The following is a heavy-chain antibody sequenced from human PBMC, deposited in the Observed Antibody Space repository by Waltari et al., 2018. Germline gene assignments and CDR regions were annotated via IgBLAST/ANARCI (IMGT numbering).Heavy chain of an antibody. CDR3: ARDRGRGLYLDT. J-gene: IGHJ5*02. CDR2: VHGSGRT. D-gene: IGHD2-15*01. Sequence: QLQLQESGPGLVKPSGTLSLSCAVSGDSVGSAYWWSWVRQSPRKGLEWIGQVHGSGRTNYNPSFASRVTISRDTSNNQFSLKVTSATAADTAVYYCARDRGRGLYLDTWGPGTLVTVSP. V-gene: IGHV4-4*02. CDR1: GDSVGSAYW.